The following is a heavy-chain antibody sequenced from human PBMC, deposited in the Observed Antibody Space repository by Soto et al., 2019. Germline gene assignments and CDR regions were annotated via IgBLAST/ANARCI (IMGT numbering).Heavy chain of an antibody. J-gene: IGHJ6*02. CDR2: MNPNSGNT. CDR3: ARAYCSSTSCYRYYYYGMDG. D-gene: IGHD2-2*02. Sequence: ASVKVSCKASGYTFTSYDINWVRQATGQGLEWMVCMNPNSGNTGYAQKFQGRVTMTRNTSISTAYMELSSLRSEDTAVYYCARAYCSSTSCYRYYYYGMDGGGQGTTVTAP. CDR1: GYTFTSYD. V-gene: IGHV1-8*01.